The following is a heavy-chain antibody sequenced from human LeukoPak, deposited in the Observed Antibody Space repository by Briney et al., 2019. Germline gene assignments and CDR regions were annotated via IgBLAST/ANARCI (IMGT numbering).Heavy chain of an antibody. D-gene: IGHD3-3*01. CDR1: GFTFSSYS. CDR2: ISSSSSTI. Sequence: GGSLRLSCAASGFTFSSYSMNWVRQAPGKGLEWVSYISSSSSTIYYADSVKGRFTISRDNAKNSLYLQMNSLRAEDTALYYCARGLRFLEWSFIDYWGQGTLVTVSS. CDR3: ARGLRFLEWSFIDY. J-gene: IGHJ4*02. V-gene: IGHV3-48*04.